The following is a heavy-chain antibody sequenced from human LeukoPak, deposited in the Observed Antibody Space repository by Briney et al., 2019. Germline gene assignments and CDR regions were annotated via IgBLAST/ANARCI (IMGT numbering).Heavy chain of an antibody. CDR1: GFTFSKYA. Sequence: PGGSLRLSCAASGFTFSKYAMHWVRQAPGKGLDWMAVISYDGINQYYADAVKGRFTISRDNAKNTLSLQMNSLRAEDTAVYYCVREGFCSTTKCPRAFDIWGQGTMVTVSS. D-gene: IGHD2-2*01. J-gene: IGHJ3*02. CDR2: ISYDGINQ. CDR3: VREGFCSTTKCPRAFDI. V-gene: IGHV3-30*01.